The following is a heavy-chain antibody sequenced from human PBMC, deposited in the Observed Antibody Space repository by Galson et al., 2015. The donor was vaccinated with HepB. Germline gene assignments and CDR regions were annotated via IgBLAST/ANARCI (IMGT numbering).Heavy chain of an antibody. J-gene: IGHJ4*02. CDR2: IFAGGGST. V-gene: IGHV1-46*01. CDR1: GYTLTNYH. Sequence: SVKVSCKASGYTLTNYHFHWVRQVPGHGPEWMGKIFAGGGSTRYAERFQGRVTLTRDSSTSTIYMEVSSLRSDDTAVYYCARETPDTYYFDYWGQGTLVTVSS. CDR3: ARETPDTYYFDY. D-gene: IGHD2-15*01.